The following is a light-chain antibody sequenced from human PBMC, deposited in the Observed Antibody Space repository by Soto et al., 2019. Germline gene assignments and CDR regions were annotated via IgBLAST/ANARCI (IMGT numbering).Light chain of an antibody. CDR2: DAS. CDR1: QSVSSN. Sequence: EIVLTQSPATLSLSPGERATLSCRASQSVSSNLAWYQQKPGQAPRLLIYDASNRATGIPARFSGSGSGTDITLTISSLEPEDVAVYYWQQRSNWPHTFGQGTKLEIK. V-gene: IGKV3-11*01. J-gene: IGKJ2*01. CDR3: QQRSNWPHT.